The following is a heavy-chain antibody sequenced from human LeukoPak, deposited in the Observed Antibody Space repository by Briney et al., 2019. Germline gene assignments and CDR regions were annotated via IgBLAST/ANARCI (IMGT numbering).Heavy chain of an antibody. CDR3: ARDGPPQLVRSFDY. CDR2: INPNSGGT. J-gene: IGHJ4*02. Sequence: ASVKVSCKASGYIFTGYYMHWVRQAPGQGLEWMGWINPNSGGTNYAHKFQGRVTMTRDTSISTAYMELSRLRSDDTAVYYCARDGPPQLVRSFDYWGRGTLVTVPS. D-gene: IGHD6-13*01. CDR1: GYIFTGYY. V-gene: IGHV1-2*07.